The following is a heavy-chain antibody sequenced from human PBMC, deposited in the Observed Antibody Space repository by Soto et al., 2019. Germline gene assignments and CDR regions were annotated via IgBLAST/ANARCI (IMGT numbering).Heavy chain of an antibody. CDR2: IFSNAEK. CDR3: ARSGYSSSWYIVDY. V-gene: IGHV2-26*01. CDR1: GFSLSNARMG. Sequence: QVTLKESGPVLVKPTETLTLTCTVSGFSLSNARMGVSWIRQPPGKALEWLAHIFSNAEKSYSTSLKSRLTISKDTSKSQVVLTMTNMDPVDTATYYCARSGYSSSWYIVDYWGQGTLVTVSS. D-gene: IGHD6-13*01. J-gene: IGHJ4*02.